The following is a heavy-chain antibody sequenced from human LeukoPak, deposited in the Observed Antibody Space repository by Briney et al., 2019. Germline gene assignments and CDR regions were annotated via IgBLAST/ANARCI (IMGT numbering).Heavy chain of an antibody. CDR3: ARVGPLSSSPGWFDP. CDR1: GFTFSSYS. D-gene: IGHD6-6*01. J-gene: IGHJ5*02. V-gene: IGHV3-21*04. Sequence: GGSLRLSCAASGFTFSSYSMNWVRQAPGKGLEWVSSISSSSSYIYYADSVKGRFTISRDNAKNSLYLQMNSLRAEDTAVYYCARVGPLSSSPGWFDPWGQGTLVTVSS. CDR2: ISSSSSYI.